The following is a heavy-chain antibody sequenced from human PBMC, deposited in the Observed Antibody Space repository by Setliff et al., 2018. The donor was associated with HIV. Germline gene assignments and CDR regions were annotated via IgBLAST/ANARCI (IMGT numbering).Heavy chain of an antibody. Sequence: SETLSLTCTVSGGSISTYYWSWIRQAPGRGLEWIGYIYYTGRTNYNPSLKSRVTMSLDSSKKQFSLKLSSVTAADTAVYFCARGLSSQTYWGTRPLGLDYWGQGSLVTVSS. CDR2: IYYTGRT. J-gene: IGHJ4*01. CDR1: GGSISTYY. D-gene: IGHD2-2*01. V-gene: IGHV4-59*01. CDR3: ARGLSSQTYWGTRPLGLDY.